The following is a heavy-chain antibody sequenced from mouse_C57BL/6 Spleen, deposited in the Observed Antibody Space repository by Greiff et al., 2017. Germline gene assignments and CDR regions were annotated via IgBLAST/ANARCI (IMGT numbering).Heavy chain of an antibody. CDR2: ISSGGSYT. D-gene: IGHD1-1*01. CDR1: GFTFSSYG. CDR3: ARHGSSLYYYAMDY. V-gene: IGHV5-6*01. Sequence: EVKVVESGGDLVKPGGSLQLSCAASGFTFSSYGMSWVRQTPDKRLEWVATISSGGSYTYYPDSVKGRFTISRDNAKNTLYLQMSSLKSEDTAMYYCARHGSSLYYYAMDYWGQVTSVTVSS. J-gene: IGHJ4*01.